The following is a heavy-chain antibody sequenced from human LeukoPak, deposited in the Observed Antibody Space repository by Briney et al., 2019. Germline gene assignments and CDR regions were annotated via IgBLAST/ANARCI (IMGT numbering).Heavy chain of an antibody. CDR2: IRDDGSNK. CDR3: ARESSHDYSFDY. Sequence: GGSLRLPCAASGFTFSSCGMHWVRQAPGKGLEWVAFIRDDGSNKYYSDSVQGRFTISRDNSKNTLSLQMNSLRAEDTAVYYCARESSHDYSFDYWGQGTLVTVSS. J-gene: IGHJ4*02. V-gene: IGHV3-30*02. D-gene: IGHD2-21*02. CDR1: GFTFSSCG.